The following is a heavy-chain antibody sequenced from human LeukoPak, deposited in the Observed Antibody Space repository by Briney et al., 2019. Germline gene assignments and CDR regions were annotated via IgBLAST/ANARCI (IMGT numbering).Heavy chain of an antibody. CDR1: SDSISTSY. V-gene: IGHV4-38-2*02. CDR2: IYHSGST. D-gene: IGHD5-24*01. Sequence: SETLSLTCTVSSDSISTSYWSWIRQPPGKGLEWIGSIYHSGSTYYNSSLKSRVTISVDTSKNQFSLKLSSVTAADTAVYYCARQMGTSLDYWGQGTLVTVSS. CDR3: ARQMGTSLDY. J-gene: IGHJ4*02.